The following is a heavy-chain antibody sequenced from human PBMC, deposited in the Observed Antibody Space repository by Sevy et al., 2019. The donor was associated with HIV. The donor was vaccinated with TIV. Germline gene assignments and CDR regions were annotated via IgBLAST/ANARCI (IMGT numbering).Heavy chain of an antibody. Sequence: GGSLRLSCEVSGLSVTNNGMHWVCQAPGKGLEWVAVISYDGINKYYGDSVKGRFIISRDRSKNTLYLQMNILRIEDTAVYYCAKDFTGFYGMDVWGQGTTVTVSS. J-gene: IGHJ6*02. CDR3: AKDFTGFYGMDV. CDR2: ISYDGINK. V-gene: IGHV3-30*18. D-gene: IGHD3-9*01. CDR1: GLSVTNNG.